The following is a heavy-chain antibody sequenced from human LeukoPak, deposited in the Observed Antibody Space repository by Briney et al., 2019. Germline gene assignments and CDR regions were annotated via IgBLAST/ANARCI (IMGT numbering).Heavy chain of an antibody. CDR3: ARSRYSSGGSYLLGWFDP. CDR2: IISILGIA. CDR1: GGTFSSYA. V-gene: IGHV1-69*04. J-gene: IGHJ5*02. Sequence: ASVKVSCKASGGTFSSYAISWVRQAPGQGLEWMGRIISILGIANYAQKFQGRVTITADKSTSTAYMELSSLRSEDTAVYYCARSRYSSGGSYLLGWFDPWGQGTLVTVSS. D-gene: IGHD2-15*01.